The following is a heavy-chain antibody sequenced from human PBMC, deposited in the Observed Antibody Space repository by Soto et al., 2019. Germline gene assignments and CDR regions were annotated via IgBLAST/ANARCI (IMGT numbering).Heavy chain of an antibody. CDR3: VVSSSGFNNWFDT. Sequence: QTLSLTCAISGDSVSSNSAAWNWIRQSPSRGLEWLGRTYYRSKWYNDYAVSVKSRITINPDTSKSQFSLQLNSVTPKDTAVYYWVVSSSGFNNWFDTWGQGTLVTVS. V-gene: IGHV6-1*01. D-gene: IGHD6-6*01. CDR1: GDSVSSNSAA. CDR2: TYYRSKWYN. J-gene: IGHJ5*02.